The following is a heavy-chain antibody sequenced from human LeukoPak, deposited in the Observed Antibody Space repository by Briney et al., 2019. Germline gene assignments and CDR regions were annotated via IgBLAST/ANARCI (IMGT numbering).Heavy chain of an antibody. D-gene: IGHD3-16*01. Sequence: PSETLSLTCTVSGASIKSYYWSWIRQPPGKGLEWVGYIFDSGTTNYNPSLKNRVTISVDTSKYQYSPKLSSVTAADTAVYYCSVRLGDRSTSFDPWGQGTLVTVSS. J-gene: IGHJ5*02. CDR1: GASIKSYY. V-gene: IGHV4-59*08. CDR2: IFDSGTT. CDR3: SVRLGDRSTSFDP.